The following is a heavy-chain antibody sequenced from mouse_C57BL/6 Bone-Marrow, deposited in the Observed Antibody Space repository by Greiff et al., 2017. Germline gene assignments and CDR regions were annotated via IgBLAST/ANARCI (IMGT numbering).Heavy chain of an antibody. J-gene: IGHJ3*01. CDR1: GYTFTSYW. D-gene: IGHD1-1*01. CDR2: IYPGSGST. Sequence: QVHVKQPGAELVKPGASVKMSCKASGYTFTSYWITWVKQRPGQGLEWIGDIYPGSGSTNYNEKFKSKATLTVDTSSSTAYMQLSSLTSEDSAVYYCARPDYYGSSPAWFAYWGQGTLVTVSA. CDR3: ARPDYYGSSPAWFAY. V-gene: IGHV1-55*01.